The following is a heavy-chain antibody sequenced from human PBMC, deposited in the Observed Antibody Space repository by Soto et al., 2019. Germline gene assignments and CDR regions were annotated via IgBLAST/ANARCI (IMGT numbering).Heavy chain of an antibody. Sequence: QVQLVQSGAEVKKPGASVKVSCKASGYTFTSYDINWVRQATGQGLEWMGWMNPNSGNTGYAQKFQGRVTMTRNTSISTAYMELSSLRSEDTAVYYCARMKSLPIITMIVVVFDIWGQGTMVTVSS. D-gene: IGHD3-22*01. CDR2: MNPNSGNT. CDR1: GYTFTSYD. V-gene: IGHV1-8*01. J-gene: IGHJ3*02. CDR3: ARMKSLPIITMIVVVFDI.